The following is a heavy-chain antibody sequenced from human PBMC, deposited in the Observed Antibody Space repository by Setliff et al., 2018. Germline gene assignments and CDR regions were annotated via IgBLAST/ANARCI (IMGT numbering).Heavy chain of an antibody. D-gene: IGHD2-2*01. CDR3: AKDAEYCSSTGGYAPLYYYYMDV. CDR2: ISYDGSNK. CDR1: GFTFSSYG. Sequence: GGSLRLSCAASGFTFSSYGMHWVRQAPGKGLEWVAVISYDGSNKYYADPVKGRFTISRDNSKNTLYLQMNSLRAEDTAVYYFAKDAEYCSSTGGYAPLYYYYMDVWGKGTTVTVSS. V-gene: IGHV3-30*18. J-gene: IGHJ6*03.